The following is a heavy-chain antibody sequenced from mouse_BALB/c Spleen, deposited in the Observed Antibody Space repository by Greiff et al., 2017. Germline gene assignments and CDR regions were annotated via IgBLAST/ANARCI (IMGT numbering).Heavy chain of an antibody. CDR1: GFTFSSYT. CDR3: AREYYAPFAY. CDR2: ISNGGGST. V-gene: IGHV5-12-2*01. D-gene: IGHD1-1*01. J-gene: IGHJ3*01. Sequence: EVKLMESGGGLVQPGGSLKLSCAASGFTFSSYTMSWVRQTPEKRLEWVAYISNGGGSTYYPDSVKGRFTISRDNAKNTLYLQMSSLKSEDTAMYYCAREYYAPFAYWGQGTLVTVSA.